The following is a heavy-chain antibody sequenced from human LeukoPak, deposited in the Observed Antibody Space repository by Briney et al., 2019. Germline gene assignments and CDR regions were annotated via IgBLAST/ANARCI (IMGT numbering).Heavy chain of an antibody. Sequence: ASVKVSCKASGYTFTSYDINWVRQATGQGLEWMGWMNPNSGNTGYAQKFQGRVTMTRNTSISTAYMELSSLRSEDTAVYYCAKGQQQMVRGTVFDYWGQGTLVTVSS. D-gene: IGHD6-13*01. CDR1: GYTFTSYD. CDR2: MNPNSGNT. V-gene: IGHV1-8*01. J-gene: IGHJ4*02. CDR3: AKGQQQMVRGTVFDY.